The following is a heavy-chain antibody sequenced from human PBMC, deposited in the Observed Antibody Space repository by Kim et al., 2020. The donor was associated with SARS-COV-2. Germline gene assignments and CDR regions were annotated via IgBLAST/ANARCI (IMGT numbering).Heavy chain of an antibody. D-gene: IGHD1-26*01. J-gene: IGHJ2*01. CDR3: ARLGATAWYFDL. V-gene: IGHV3-7*04. Sequence: YYVGYVKGRFTISRDNAKNSLYLQMNSLRAEDTAVYYCARLGATAWYFDLWGRGTLVTVSS.